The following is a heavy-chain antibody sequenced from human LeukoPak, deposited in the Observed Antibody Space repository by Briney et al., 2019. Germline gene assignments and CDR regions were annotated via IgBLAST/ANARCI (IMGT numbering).Heavy chain of an antibody. D-gene: IGHD2-21*01. Sequence: ASVKVSCKASEYTFTGYYIHWVRQAPGQGLEWMGWINPNSGGTNYAQKFQGGVTMTRDTSISTAYMELSRLRSDDTAVYYCARDRGIAHCGGDCYAGAFDIWGQGTMVTVSS. V-gene: IGHV1-2*02. J-gene: IGHJ3*02. CDR2: INPNSGGT. CDR1: EYTFTGYY. CDR3: ARDRGIAHCGGDCYAGAFDI.